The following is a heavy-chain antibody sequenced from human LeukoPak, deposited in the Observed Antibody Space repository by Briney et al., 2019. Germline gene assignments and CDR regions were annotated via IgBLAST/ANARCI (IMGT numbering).Heavy chain of an antibody. Sequence: PAGSLSLSCAASGFTFSSYAMSWVRQAPGKGLEWVSAISGSGGSTYYADSVKGRFTISRDNSKNTLYLQMNSLRAEDTAVYYCAKGGDGYNFDYFDYWGQGTLVTVSS. CDR3: AKGGDGYNFDYFDY. D-gene: IGHD5-24*01. V-gene: IGHV3-23*01. J-gene: IGHJ4*02. CDR2: ISGSGGST. CDR1: GFTFSSYA.